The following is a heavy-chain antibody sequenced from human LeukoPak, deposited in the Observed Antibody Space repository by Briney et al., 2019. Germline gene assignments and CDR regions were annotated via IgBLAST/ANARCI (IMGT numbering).Heavy chain of an antibody. D-gene: IGHD3-3*01. CDR2: IKHSGGNK. V-gene: IGHV1-46*04. J-gene: IGHJ5*02. CDR1: GYTFTSYY. Sequence: GSVRVSCKASGYTFTSYYMHWVRQAPGKGLEWMGVIKHSGGNKNYAEKLQGRVTMPRTTSTSTSYMELSILRSEDTAVYYCAIGGVRNFSNVAYVGCFDPWGQGTLVTVSS. CDR3: AIGGVRNFSNVAYVGCFDP.